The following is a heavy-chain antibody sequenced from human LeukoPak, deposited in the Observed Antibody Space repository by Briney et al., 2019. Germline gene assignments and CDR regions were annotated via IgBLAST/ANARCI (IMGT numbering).Heavy chain of an antibody. V-gene: IGHV3-33*06. CDR2: IWYDGSNK. Sequence: GGSLRLSCAASGFTFSSYGMHWVRQAPGKGLEWVAVIWYDGSNKYYADSVKGRFTISRDNSKNTLYLQMNSLRAEDTAVYYCAKEGPSSGWIYYFDYWGQGTLVTVPS. D-gene: IGHD6-19*01. CDR1: GFTFSSYG. J-gene: IGHJ4*02. CDR3: AKEGPSSGWIYYFDY.